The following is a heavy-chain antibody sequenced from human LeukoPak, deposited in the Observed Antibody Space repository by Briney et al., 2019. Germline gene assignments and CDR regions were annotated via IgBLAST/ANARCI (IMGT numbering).Heavy chain of an antibody. J-gene: IGHJ4*02. V-gene: IGHV3-74*01. D-gene: IGHD6-13*01. CDR3: ASASSHRIAAGGDS. CDR2: INTDGSPR. CDR1: GFAFSNYW. Sequence: PGGSLRLSCVASGFAFSNYWMHWVRQSPGKGLECFSRINTDGSPRNYADSVKGRFTISRDNAKNTLYLQMNSLRAEDTAVYYCASASSHRIAAGGDSWGQGTLVTVSP.